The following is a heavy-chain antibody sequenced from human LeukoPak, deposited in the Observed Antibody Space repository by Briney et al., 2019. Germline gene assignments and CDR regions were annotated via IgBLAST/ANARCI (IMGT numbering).Heavy chain of an antibody. CDR1: GFTFSTYW. V-gene: IGHV3-74*01. D-gene: IGHD2-15*01. J-gene: IGHJ5*02. CDR2: ISDDGTTT. Sequence: TGGSLRLSSAASGFTFSTYWMHWVRHAPGEGLVWVSRISDDGTTTIYADSVKGRFTISRDNAKNTLYLEMNSLRVEDAAVYYCTRRVDATRWYDPWGQGTLVTVSS. CDR3: TRRVDATRWYDP.